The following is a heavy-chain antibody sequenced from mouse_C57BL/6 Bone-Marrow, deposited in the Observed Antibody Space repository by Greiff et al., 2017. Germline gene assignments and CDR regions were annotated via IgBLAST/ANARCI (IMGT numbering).Heavy chain of an antibody. CDR1: GFTFSSYG. Sequence: EVKLMVSGGDLVKPGGSLKLSCAASGFTFSSYGMSWVRLTPDKRLEWVATLSSGGSYNYYPDSVMGRFTISSDNAKNTLYLQMSSLKYEDTAMYYCARHGDDGYPFAYWGQGTLVTVSA. J-gene: IGHJ3*01. V-gene: IGHV5-6*01. CDR3: ARHGDDGYPFAY. CDR2: LSSGGSYN. D-gene: IGHD2-3*01.